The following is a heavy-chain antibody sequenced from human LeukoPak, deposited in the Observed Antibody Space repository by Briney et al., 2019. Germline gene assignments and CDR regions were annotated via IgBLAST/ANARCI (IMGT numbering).Heavy chain of an antibody. V-gene: IGHV3-23*01. J-gene: IGHJ5*02. CDR2: ISDSGGST. Sequence: GGSLRLSCVASGFTFSSYAMSWVRQAPGKGLEWVAAISDSGGSTYYVDSVRGRFTISRDNSKNTLYLQMNSPRAEDTAVYSCARDIRGSGNYGWFDPWGQGTLVTVSS. CDR3: ARDIRGSGNYGWFDP. D-gene: IGHD3-10*01. CDR1: GFTFSSYA.